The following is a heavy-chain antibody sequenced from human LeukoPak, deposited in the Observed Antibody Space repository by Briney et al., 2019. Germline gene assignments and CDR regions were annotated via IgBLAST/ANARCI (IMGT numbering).Heavy chain of an antibody. J-gene: IGHJ4*02. CDR1: AYTFSSYS. Sequence: GGSLRLSCAASAYTFSSYSINWVRQAPGKGLEWVSSISVRSNYIYYADSVRGRFRISRDDARDSLYLQMNSLRAEDTAVYYCVRLRRNSDTSGFYYYYDFWGQGTLVTVSS. V-gene: IGHV3-21*01. CDR2: ISVRSNYI. D-gene: IGHD3-22*01. CDR3: VRLRRNSDTSGFYYYYDF.